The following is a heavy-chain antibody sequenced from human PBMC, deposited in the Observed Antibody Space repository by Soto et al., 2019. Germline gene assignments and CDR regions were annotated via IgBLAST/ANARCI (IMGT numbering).Heavy chain of an antibody. Sequence: SETLSLTCAVSGGTISSGGYSWSWIRQPPGKGLEWIGYIYHSGSTYYNPSLKSRVTISVDRSKNQFSLKLSSVTAADTAVYYCARAHYGDYGYGMDVWGQGTTVTVSS. J-gene: IGHJ6*02. CDR1: GGTISSGGYS. V-gene: IGHV4-30-2*01. CDR2: IYHSGST. CDR3: ARAHYGDYGYGMDV. D-gene: IGHD4-17*01.